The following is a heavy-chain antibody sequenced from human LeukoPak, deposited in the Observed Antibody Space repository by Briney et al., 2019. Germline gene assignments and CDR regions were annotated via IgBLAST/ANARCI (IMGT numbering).Heavy chain of an antibody. D-gene: IGHD6-19*01. Sequence: PGGSLRLSCAASGFTFSSYAMSWVRQAPGKGLEWVSTVSGSGGSTYYADSVKGRFTISRDNSKNTLYLQMNSLRAEDTAIYYCASYSSGWFKPLDSWGQGTLVTVSS. CDR3: ASYSSGWFKPLDS. CDR1: GFTFSSYA. J-gene: IGHJ4*02. V-gene: IGHV3-23*01. CDR2: VSGSGGST.